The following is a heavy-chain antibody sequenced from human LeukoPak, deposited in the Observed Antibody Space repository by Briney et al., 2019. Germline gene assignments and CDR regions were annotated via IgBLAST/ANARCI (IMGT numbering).Heavy chain of an antibody. CDR2: INHSGST. V-gene: IGHV4-34*01. D-gene: IGHD6-13*01. J-gene: IGHJ5*02. Sequence: SETLSLTCAVYGGSFSGYYWSWIRQPPGKGLEWIGEINHSGSTNYNPSLKSRVTISVDTSKNQFSLKLSSVTAADTAVYYCARVGEAIAAAGISGWFDPWGQGTLVTVSS. CDR1: GGSFSGYY. CDR3: ARVGEAIAAAGISGWFDP.